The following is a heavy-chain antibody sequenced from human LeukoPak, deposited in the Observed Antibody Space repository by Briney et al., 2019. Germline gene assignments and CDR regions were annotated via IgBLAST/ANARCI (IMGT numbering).Heavy chain of an antibody. CDR3: ARDVTYYGGDWFDP. Sequence: AGGGLRVSCAAPGFTFSSSAMKGVRQAPGKGRWWVSYISSGTSIIYYADSVKGRFTISRDNAKNSLYLQMNSLRAEDTAVYYCARDVTYYGGDWFDPWGQGTLVTVSS. CDR1: GFTFSSSA. V-gene: IGHV3-48*04. D-gene: IGHD4-23*01. CDR2: ISSGTSII. J-gene: IGHJ5*02.